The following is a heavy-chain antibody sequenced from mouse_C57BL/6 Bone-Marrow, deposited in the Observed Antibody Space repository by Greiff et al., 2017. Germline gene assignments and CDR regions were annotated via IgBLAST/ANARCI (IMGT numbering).Heavy chain of an antibody. CDR3: ARKGYSSRYAMDY. Sequence: VQLQQSGPGLVKPSQSLSITCTVSGFSLTSYGVHWVRQSPGQGLEWLGVIWRGGSTDNNAAFISRLSISKDNSKSQVFFKMNSLQADDTAIYYCARKGYSSRYAMDYWGQGTSVTVSS. J-gene: IGHJ4*01. V-gene: IGHV2-2*01. CDR2: IWRGGST. D-gene: IGHD2-5*01. CDR1: GFSLTSYG.